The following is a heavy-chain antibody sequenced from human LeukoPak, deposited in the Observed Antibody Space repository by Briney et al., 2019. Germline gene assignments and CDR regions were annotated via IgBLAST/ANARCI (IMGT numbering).Heavy chain of an antibody. J-gene: IGHJ6*02. CDR2: FDPEDGET. CDR1: GYTLTELS. D-gene: IGHD6-13*01. CDR3: ATSEPRSSWYYANYYYGMDV. Sequence: ASVKVSCKVSGYTLTELSMHWVRQAPGKGLEWMGGFDPEDGETIYAQEFQGRVTMTEDTSTDTAYMELSSLRSEDTAVYYCATSEPRSSWYYANYYYGMDVWGQGTTVTVSS. V-gene: IGHV1-24*01.